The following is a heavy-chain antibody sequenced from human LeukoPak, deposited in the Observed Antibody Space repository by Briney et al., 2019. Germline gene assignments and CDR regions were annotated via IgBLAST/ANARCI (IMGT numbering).Heavy chain of an antibody. CDR2: ISAYNGNT. D-gene: IGHD3-3*01. Sequence: GASVKVSCKASGYTFTSYGISWVRQAPGQGLEWMGWISAYNGNTNYAQKLQGRVTMTTDTSTSTAYMELRSLRSDDTAVYYCAGGIYDFWSGYYSSDAFDIWGQGTMVTVSS. V-gene: IGHV1-18*01. CDR1: GYTFTSYG. CDR3: AGGIYDFWSGYYSSDAFDI. J-gene: IGHJ3*02.